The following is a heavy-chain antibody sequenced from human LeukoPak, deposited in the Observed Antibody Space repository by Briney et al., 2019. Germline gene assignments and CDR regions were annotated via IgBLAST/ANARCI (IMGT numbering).Heavy chain of an antibody. CDR2: FDPEEDER. CDR3: AKEGTCSGGSCPLDY. Sequence: GASVKVSCKASGYTFTGYYMHWVRQAPGKGLEWMGGFDPEEDERFYAQKFQGRVTMTEDTSTDTAYMELRSLTSEDTAVYYCAKEGTCSGGSCPLDYWGQGTLVTVSS. CDR1: GYTFTGYY. D-gene: IGHD2-15*01. V-gene: IGHV1-24*01. J-gene: IGHJ4*02.